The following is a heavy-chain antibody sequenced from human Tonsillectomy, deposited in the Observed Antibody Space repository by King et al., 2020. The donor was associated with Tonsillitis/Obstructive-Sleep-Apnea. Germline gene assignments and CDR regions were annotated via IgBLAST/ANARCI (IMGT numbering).Heavy chain of an antibody. D-gene: IGHD3-22*01. CDR1: GYSFTNYW. CDR2: IYPADSDI. CDR3: ARRYDSRGYYDSKFDY. Sequence: QLVQSGAEVKKPGESLKISCKASGYSFTNYWIAWVRQMPGKGLEWMGIIYPADSDIRYSPSFHGQVTISADKSISTAYLQWSTLKASVTAMYYCARRYDSRGYYDSKFDYWGQGTLVTVSS. V-gene: IGHV5-51*03. J-gene: IGHJ4*02.